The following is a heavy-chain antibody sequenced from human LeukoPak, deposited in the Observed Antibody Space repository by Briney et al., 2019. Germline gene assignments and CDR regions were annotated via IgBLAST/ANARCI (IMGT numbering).Heavy chain of an antibody. CDR2: ISGSGGST. V-gene: IGHV3-23*01. J-gene: IGHJ4*02. D-gene: IGHD5-18*01. Sequence: GGSLRLSCAASRFTFSSYAMSWVRQAPGKGLEWVSAISGSGGSTYYADSVKGRFTISRDNSKNTLYLQMNSLRAEDTAVYYCAKSARGYSYGSPTINYFDYWGQGTLVTVSS. CDR3: AKSARGYSYGSPTINYFDY. CDR1: RFTFSSYA.